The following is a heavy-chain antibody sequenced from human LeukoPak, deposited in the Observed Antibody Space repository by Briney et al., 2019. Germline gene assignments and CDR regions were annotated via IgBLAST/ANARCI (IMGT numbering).Heavy chain of an antibody. V-gene: IGHV3-30-3*01. Sequence: GGSLRLSCAASGFTFSSYAMHWVRQAPGKGLEWVAVISYDGSNKYYADSVKGRFTISRDNSKNTLYLQMNSLRAEDTAVYYCARDLYPEAVAGSLDYWGQGTLVTVSS. CDR2: ISYDGSNK. J-gene: IGHJ4*02. CDR3: ARDLYPEAVAGSLDY. D-gene: IGHD6-19*01. CDR1: GFTFSSYA.